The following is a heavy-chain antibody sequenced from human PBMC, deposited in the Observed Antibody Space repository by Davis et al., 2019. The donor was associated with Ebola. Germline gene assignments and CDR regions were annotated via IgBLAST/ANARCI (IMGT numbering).Heavy chain of an antibody. CDR2: IRSKANSYAT. D-gene: IGHD4-23*01. Sequence: GGSLRLSCAASGFTFSGSAMHWVRQASGKGLEWVGRIRSKANSYATAYAASVKGRFTISRDDSKNTAYLQMNSLRAEDTAVYYCARDGGPLVNAFDILGQGTMVTVSS. V-gene: IGHV3-73*01. CDR3: ARDGGPLVNAFDI. CDR1: GFTFSGSA. J-gene: IGHJ3*02.